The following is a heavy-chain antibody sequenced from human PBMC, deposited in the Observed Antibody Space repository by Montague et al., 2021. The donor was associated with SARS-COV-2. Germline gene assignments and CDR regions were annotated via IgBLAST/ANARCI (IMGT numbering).Heavy chain of an antibody. V-gene: IGHV4-59*08. CDR1: GVSVTDDD. CDR2: VWNNKGT. CDR3: VRHPHYDGLNRPPDF. Sequence: SETLSLTCTVSGVSVTDDDWSWSRKPPGKGLGWVGDVWNNKGTNFNHSLKSRVAITVETSKNQFSLRLTSVTAADTDLYYCVRHPHYDGLNRPPDFWDQGTLVTVSS. J-gene: IGHJ4*02. D-gene: IGHD3-16*01.